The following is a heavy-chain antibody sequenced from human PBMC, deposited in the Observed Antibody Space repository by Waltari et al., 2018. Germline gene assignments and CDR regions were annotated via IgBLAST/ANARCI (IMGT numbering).Heavy chain of an antibody. D-gene: IGHD6-19*01. CDR3: ARGIAVAR. CDR1: GGSFSGYY. J-gene: IGHJ4*02. CDR2: INHSGST. Sequence: QVQLQQWGPGLLTPSATLSLTCSVYGGSFSGYYWSWIREPPGKGLEWIGEINHSGSTNYNPSLKSRVTISVDTSKNQCSLKLSSVTAADTAVYYCARGIAVARWGQGTLVTVSS. V-gene: IGHV4-34*01.